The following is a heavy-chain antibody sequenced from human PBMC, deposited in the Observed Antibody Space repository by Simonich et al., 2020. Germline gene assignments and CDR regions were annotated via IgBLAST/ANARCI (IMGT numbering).Heavy chain of an antibody. V-gene: IGHV4-34*01. CDR2: INHSGTT. Sequence: QVQLQQWGAGLLKPSETLSLTCAVYGGSFSGYYWSWIRQPPGKGLEWVGEINHSGTTNYTPSLKSRVTISVDTSKNQFYLKLSSVTAADTAVYYCARPLGIVWAFDIWGQGTMVTVSS. J-gene: IGHJ3*02. D-gene: IGHD3-16*01. CDR1: GGSFSGYY. CDR3: ARPLGIVWAFDI.